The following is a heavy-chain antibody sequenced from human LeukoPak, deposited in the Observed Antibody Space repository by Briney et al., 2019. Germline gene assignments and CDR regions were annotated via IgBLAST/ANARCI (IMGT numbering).Heavy chain of an antibody. CDR3: ARDNFPNYGGNDYFDY. J-gene: IGHJ4*02. CDR1: GYTFTSYG. V-gene: IGHV1-18*01. CDR2: ISAYNGNT. D-gene: IGHD4-23*01. Sequence: ASVKVSCKASGYTFTSYGISWVRQAPGQGLEWMGRISAYNGNTNYAQKLQGRVTMTTDTSTSTAYMELRSLRSDDTAVYYCARDNFPNYGGNDYFDYWGQGTLVTVSS.